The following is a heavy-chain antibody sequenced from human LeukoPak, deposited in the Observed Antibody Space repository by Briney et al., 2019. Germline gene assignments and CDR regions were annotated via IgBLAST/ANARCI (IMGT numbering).Heavy chain of an antibody. CDR1: GFTFSSYW. CDR3: AKDRNDFGDYRIFDY. D-gene: IGHD4-17*01. J-gene: IGHJ4*02. Sequence: GGTQRLSCAASGFTFSSYWMSWVRQAPGKGLEWVAGISYDGSNIYYAASVKGRFTISRDNSKNTLYLQMNSLRAEDTAVYYCAKDRNDFGDYRIFDYWGQGTLVTVSS. V-gene: IGHV3-30*18. CDR2: ISYDGSNI.